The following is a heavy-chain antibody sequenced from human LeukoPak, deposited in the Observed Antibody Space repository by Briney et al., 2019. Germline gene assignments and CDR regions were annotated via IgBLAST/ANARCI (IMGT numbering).Heavy chain of an antibody. J-gene: IGHJ4*02. V-gene: IGHV3-48*03. CDR2: ISSSGSTI. D-gene: IGHD1-1*01. Sequence: GGSLRLSCAASGFTFSSYEMNWVRQAPGTGLEWGAYISSSGSTIYYADSVRGRFTISRDNAKNSLYLQMNSLRAGDTAVYYCASLSKSPSWNPRGDYWGQGTLVTVSS. CDR1: GFTFSSYE. CDR3: ASLSKSPSWNPRGDY.